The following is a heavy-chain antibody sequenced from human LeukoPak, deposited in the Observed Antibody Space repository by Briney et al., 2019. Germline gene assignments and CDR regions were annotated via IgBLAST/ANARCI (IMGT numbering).Heavy chain of an antibody. V-gene: IGHV3-23*01. J-gene: IGHJ4*02. CDR1: GFTFSSYA. D-gene: IGHD6-13*01. CDR3: AKHIAAAGPNFDY. CDR2: ISGSGGST. Sequence: GGSLRLSCAASGFTFSSYAMSWVRQVPGKGLEWVSAISGSGGSTYYADSVKGRFTIPRDNSKNTLYLQMNSLRAEDTAVYYCAKHIAAAGPNFDYWGQGTLVTVSS.